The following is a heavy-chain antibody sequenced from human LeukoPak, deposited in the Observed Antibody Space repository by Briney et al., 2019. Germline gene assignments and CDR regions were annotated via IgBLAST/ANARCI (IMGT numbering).Heavy chain of an antibody. Sequence: SGTLSLTCTVSAGSITSGNWWNWVRQPPERGLEWIGEVYVGGSTNYNPSLKSRATISIDKSKNQFSLDLKSVTAADTAIYYCARMGSGRGAWFDPWGQGTLVTVPS. J-gene: IGHJ5*02. D-gene: IGHD6-19*01. CDR1: AGSITSGNW. CDR3: ARMGSGRGAWFDP. CDR2: VYVGGST. V-gene: IGHV4-4*02.